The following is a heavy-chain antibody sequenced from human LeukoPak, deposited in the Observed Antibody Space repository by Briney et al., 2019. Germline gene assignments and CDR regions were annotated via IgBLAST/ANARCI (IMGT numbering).Heavy chain of an antibody. Sequence: GGSLRLSCAASRFTFSNYAMSRDRQAPGKGLEWVSAISGSGGSTYYADSVKGRFTISRDNSKNTLYLQMNSLRAEDTAIYYCASLSGFADAFDIWGQGTMVTVSS. D-gene: IGHD3-9*01. CDR2: ISGSGGST. CDR3: ASLSGFADAFDI. J-gene: IGHJ3*02. V-gene: IGHV3-23*01. CDR1: RFTFSNYA.